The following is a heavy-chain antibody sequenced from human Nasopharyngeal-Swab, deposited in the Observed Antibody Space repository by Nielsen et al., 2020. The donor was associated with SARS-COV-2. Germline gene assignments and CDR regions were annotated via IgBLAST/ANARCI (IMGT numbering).Heavy chain of an antibody. CDR2: IRVSGNNT. Sequence: SLKLYCPASGFTFSSYAMNWVRQAPGKGLEWVSSIRVSGNNTYYADSVQGRFTISRDSSKTTLYLQMNSLRAEDTALYYCAKVKSGTSYDAFDIWGQGTMVTVSS. J-gene: IGHJ3*02. V-gene: IGHV3-23*01. D-gene: IGHD1-26*01. CDR3: AKVKSGTSYDAFDI. CDR1: GFTFSSYA.